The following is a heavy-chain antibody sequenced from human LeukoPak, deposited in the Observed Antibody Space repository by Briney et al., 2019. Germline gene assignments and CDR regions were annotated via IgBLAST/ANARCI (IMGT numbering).Heavy chain of an antibody. CDR3: ARVGSITFDP. V-gene: IGHV4-31*03. Sequence: SEALSLTCTVSGGSISSGGYYWSWIRQHPEKGLEWIGYVFYSGGSYYNPSLKSRLTISVDTSKNQFSLRLSSVTAADTAVYYCARVGSITFDPWGQGTLVTVSS. J-gene: IGHJ5*02. D-gene: IGHD3-10*01. CDR2: VFYSGGS. CDR1: GGSISSGGYY.